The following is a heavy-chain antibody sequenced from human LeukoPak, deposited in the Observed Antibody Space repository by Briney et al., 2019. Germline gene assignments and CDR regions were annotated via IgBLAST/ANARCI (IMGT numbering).Heavy chain of an antibody. D-gene: IGHD3-9*01. CDR2: INPNSGGT. Sequence: ASVKVSCKASGYTFTVYYMHWVRQAPGQGLEWMGWINPNSGGTNYAQKFQGRVTMTRDTSISTAYMELSRLRSDDTAVYYCASFDILTGLQRFDPWGQGTLVTVSS. CDR3: ASFDILTGLQRFDP. V-gene: IGHV1-2*02. J-gene: IGHJ5*02. CDR1: GYTFTVYY.